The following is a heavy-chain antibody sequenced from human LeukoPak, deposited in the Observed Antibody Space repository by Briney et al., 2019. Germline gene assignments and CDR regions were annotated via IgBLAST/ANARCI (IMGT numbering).Heavy chain of an antibody. J-gene: IGHJ4*02. CDR2: IYYSGST. Sequence: PSETLSLTCTVSGGSINNYYWSWIRQPPGKGLEWLGSIYYSGSTNYNPSLKSRVTMSIDTSKNQVSLRLNSVTTADTAVYYCAREPAQDGHNYFDFWGQGTLVTVSS. D-gene: IGHD5-24*01. CDR3: AREPAQDGHNYFDF. CDR1: GGSINNYY. V-gene: IGHV4-59*01.